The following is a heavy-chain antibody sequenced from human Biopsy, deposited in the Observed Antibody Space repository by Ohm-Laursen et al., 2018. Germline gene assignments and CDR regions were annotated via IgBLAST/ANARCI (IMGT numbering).Heavy chain of an antibody. V-gene: IGHV1-18*01. Sequence: GASVKVSCKSSGYMFYSYGVRWVRLAPGQGPEWMGWISGYNGNTNYPQSLQGRVTLTTDASSSTAYMELRGLRSDDTAVYYCARDRRHAAGSAAGMDVGGQGTSVTVSS. J-gene: IGHJ6*02. CDR2: ISGYNGNT. CDR3: ARDRRHAAGSAAGMDV. D-gene: IGHD2-15*01. CDR1: GYMFYSYG.